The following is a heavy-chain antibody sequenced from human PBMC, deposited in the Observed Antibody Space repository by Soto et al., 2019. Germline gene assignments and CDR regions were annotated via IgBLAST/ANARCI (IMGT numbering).Heavy chain of an antibody. J-gene: IGHJ4*02. CDR1: GFGFSTHA. CDR3: AREDSIIIPAVSDF. D-gene: IGHD2-2*01. V-gene: IGHV3-48*04. Sequence: GGSLRLSCAASGFGFSTHALSWVRQAPGKGLEWLSSITNTGITTHYADSVKGRFTISRDNAKSSVSLQMNTLRVEDTAVYYCAREDSIIIPAVSDFWGQGTLVTVSS. CDR2: ITNTGITT.